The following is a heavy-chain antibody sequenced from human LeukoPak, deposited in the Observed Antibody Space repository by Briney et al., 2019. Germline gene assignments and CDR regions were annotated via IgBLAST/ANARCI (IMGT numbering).Heavy chain of an antibody. V-gene: IGHV4-4*07. CDR3: AREGESYDCSGALLDY. J-gene: IGHJ4*02. Sequence: SETLSLTCTVSGGSISSYYWSWIRQPAGKGLEWIGRIYTSGSTNYDPSLKSRVTMSVDTSKNQFSLKLSSVTAADTAVYYCAREGESYDCSGALLDYWGQGTLVTVSS. CDR2: IYTSGST. CDR1: GGSISSYY. D-gene: IGHD3-22*01.